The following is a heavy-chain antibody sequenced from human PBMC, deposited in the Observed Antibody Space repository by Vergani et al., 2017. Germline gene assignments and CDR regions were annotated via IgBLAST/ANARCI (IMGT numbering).Heavy chain of an antibody. J-gene: IGHJ4*02. CDR2: ISSSSSTI. CDR3: ARQGGYGWSGEGALDY. Sequence: MSWVRQAPGKGLEWVSYISSSSSTIYYADSVKGRFTISRDNAKNSLYLQMNSLRAEDTAVYYCARQGGYGWSGEGALDYWGQGTLVTVSS. D-gene: IGHD3-16*01. V-gene: IGHV3-48*01.